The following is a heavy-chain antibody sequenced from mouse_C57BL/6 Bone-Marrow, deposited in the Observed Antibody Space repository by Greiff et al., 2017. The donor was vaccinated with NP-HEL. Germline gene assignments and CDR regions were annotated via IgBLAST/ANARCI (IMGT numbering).Heavy chain of an antibody. CDR3: AILRLLREWGFAY. CDR1: GYTFTDHT. V-gene: IGHV1-78*01. Sequence: SDAELVKPGASVKISCKVSGYTFTDHTIHWMKQRPEQGLEWIGYIYPRDGSTKYNEKFKGKATLTADKSSSTAYMQLNSLTSEDSAVYFCAILRLLREWGFAYWGQGTLVTVSA. D-gene: IGHD1-1*01. CDR2: IYPRDGST. J-gene: IGHJ3*01.